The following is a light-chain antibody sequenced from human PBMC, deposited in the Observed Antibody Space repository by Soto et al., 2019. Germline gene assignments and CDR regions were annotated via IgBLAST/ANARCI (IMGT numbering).Light chain of an antibody. J-gene: IGKJ1*01. Sequence: LSLWAGALSLSPEERATLSCRASQSVSSSLGWYQQKPGQAPRLLIYDASSRATGIPERLSGSGFGTDLTITISRVQTEDFAVYYCQVYGSLLTTFCQGIKVDI. CDR2: DAS. CDR3: QVYGSLLTT. CDR1: QSVSSS. V-gene: IGKV3-20*01.